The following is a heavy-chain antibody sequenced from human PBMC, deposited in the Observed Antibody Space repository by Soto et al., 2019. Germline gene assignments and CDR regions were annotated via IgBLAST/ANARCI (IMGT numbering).Heavy chain of an antibody. V-gene: IGHV1-3*01. J-gene: IGHJ4*02. Sequence: ASVKFSCKASGYTFTSYAVHWVRQAPGQMLECMGWINAGNGNTKYXXKFQGRVXXTGDASASIAXMELSXVRSEDTAVYYCAIDYGGSIDYWCQGTLVTVS. CDR2: INAGNGNT. CDR3: AIDYGGSIDY. CDR1: GYTFTSYA. D-gene: IGHD4-17*01.